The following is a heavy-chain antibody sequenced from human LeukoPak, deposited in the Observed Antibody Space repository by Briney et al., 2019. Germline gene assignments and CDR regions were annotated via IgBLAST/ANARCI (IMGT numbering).Heavy chain of an antibody. J-gene: IGHJ4*02. CDR1: GYTFTDYY. Sequence: GASVKVSCKASGYTFTDYYVHWVRQAPGLGLEWMGWINPNSGDTQYAQKFLGRVTMTTDTSISTAYMDLSSLRSDDTAIYYCARDGTTVVGATIPFDYWGQGTLVTVSS. CDR3: ARDGTTVVGATIPFDY. CDR2: INPNSGDT. D-gene: IGHD1-26*01. V-gene: IGHV1-2*02.